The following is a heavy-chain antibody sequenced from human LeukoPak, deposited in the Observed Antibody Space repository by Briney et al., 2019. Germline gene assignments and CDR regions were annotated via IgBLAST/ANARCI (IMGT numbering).Heavy chain of an antibody. D-gene: IGHD3-10*01. Sequence: PGGSLRLSCAASGFTFSSYAMSWVRQAPGKGLEGVSAISGSGGSTYYADSVKGRFTISRDNSKNTLYLQMNSLRAEDTAVYYCAKDIWFGELSSFDHWGQGTLVTVSS. J-gene: IGHJ4*02. CDR2: ISGSGGST. CDR1: GFTFSSYA. CDR3: AKDIWFGELSSFDH. V-gene: IGHV3-23*01.